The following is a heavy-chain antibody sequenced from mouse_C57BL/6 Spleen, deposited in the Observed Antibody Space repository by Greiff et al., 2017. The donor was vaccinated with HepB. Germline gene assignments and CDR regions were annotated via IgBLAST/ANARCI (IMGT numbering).Heavy chain of an antibody. V-gene: IGHV1-82*01. J-gene: IGHJ4*01. CDR3: APMVTTVPYAMDY. CDR2: IYPGDGDT. Sequence: VQLQQSGPELVKPGASVKISCKASGYAFSSSWMNWVKQRPGKGLEWIGRIYPGDGDTNYNGKFKGKATLTADKSSSTAYMQLSSLTSEDSAVYFCAPMVTTVPYAMDYWGQGTSVTVSS. CDR1: GYAFSSSW. D-gene: IGHD2-2*01.